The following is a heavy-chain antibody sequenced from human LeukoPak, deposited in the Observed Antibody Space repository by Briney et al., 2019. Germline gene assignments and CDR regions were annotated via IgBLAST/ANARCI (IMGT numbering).Heavy chain of an antibody. D-gene: IGHD1-14*01. J-gene: IGHJ4*02. CDR2: ISFDGSNK. CDR1: GLTFSNYG. Sequence: GGSLRLSCVVSGLTFSNYGMHWIRQAPGKGLEWVTEISFDGSNKHYVDSVKGRFTISRDNSKNTLYLQMNSLSAEDTAVYYCAAYHVSHSESGYWGQGTLVTVSS. CDR3: AAYHVSHSESGY. V-gene: IGHV3-30*03.